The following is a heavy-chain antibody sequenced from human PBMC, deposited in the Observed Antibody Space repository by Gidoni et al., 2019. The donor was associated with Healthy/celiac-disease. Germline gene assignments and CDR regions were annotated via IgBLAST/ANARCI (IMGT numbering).Heavy chain of an antibody. CDR2: ISYDGSNK. CDR3: AKESEDRGWFDP. V-gene: IGHV3-30*18. J-gene: IGHJ5*02. CDR1: GFTFSSFG. D-gene: IGHD3-10*01. Sequence: QLQTVESGGGVVQPGRSLRLTCAASGFTFSSFGMHWVRQAPGNGLEWVAVISYDGSNKYYADSVKGRFTISRDNSKNTLYLQMNSLRAEDTAVYDCAKESEDRGWFDPWGQGTLVTVSS.